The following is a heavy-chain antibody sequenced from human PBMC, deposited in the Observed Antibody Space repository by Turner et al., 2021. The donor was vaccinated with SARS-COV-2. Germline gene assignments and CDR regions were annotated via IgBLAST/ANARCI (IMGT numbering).Heavy chain of an antibody. D-gene: IGHD3-22*01. Sequence: QVQLVQSGAEVTKPVASVKVYCKASGYTLTSCGISWVRQAPGQGLEWMGWIIAYNGNTNYALKLQGRVTMTTDTSTSTAYMELRSLRSDDTAVYYCARDYYSGGMDVWGQGTTVTVSS. CDR2: IIAYNGNT. V-gene: IGHV1-18*01. J-gene: IGHJ6*02. CDR3: ARDYYSGGMDV. CDR1: GYTLTSCG.